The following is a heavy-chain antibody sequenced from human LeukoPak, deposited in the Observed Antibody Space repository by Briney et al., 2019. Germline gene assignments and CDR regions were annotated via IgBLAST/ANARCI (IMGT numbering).Heavy chain of an antibody. CDR3: ARGRLGSSVDYFDY. CDR1: GFNFFTDY. Sequence: GGSLRLSCAASGFNFFTDYMGWVRQAPGKGLVWVSRINTDGTVTYYADSVKGRFTISRDNSKNTLYLQMNSLRAEDTAVYYCARGRLGSSVDYFDYWGQGTLVTVSS. V-gene: IGHV3-74*01. CDR2: INTDGTVT. D-gene: IGHD6-6*01. J-gene: IGHJ4*02.